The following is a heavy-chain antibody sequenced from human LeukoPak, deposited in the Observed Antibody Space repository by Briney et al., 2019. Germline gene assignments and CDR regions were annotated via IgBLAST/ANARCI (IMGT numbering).Heavy chain of an antibody. CDR3: AKGGDILTGYFGVDDY. D-gene: IGHD3-9*01. J-gene: IGHJ4*02. CDR1: GFTFDDYA. CDR2: ISWNSGSI. V-gene: IGHV3-9*01. Sequence: GGSLRLSCAAFGFTFDDYAMHWVRQAPGKGLEWVSGISWNSGSIGYADSVKGRFAISRDNAKNSLYLQMNSLRAEDTALYYCAKGGDILTGYFGVDDYWGQGTLVTVSS.